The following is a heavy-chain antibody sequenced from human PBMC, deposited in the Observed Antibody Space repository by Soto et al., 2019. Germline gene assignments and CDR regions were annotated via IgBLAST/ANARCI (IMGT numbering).Heavy chain of an antibody. D-gene: IGHD1-26*01. J-gene: IGHJ4*02. CDR3: AHAYGGRSLY. CDR1: GFSLSTSRVG. Sequence: QITLKESGPTLVKLTQTLTLTCTFSGFSLSTSRVGVGWIRQPPGKALDWLAVIYWDDSKTYSPSLKSRLTITKDTSKNQVVLTMTNMDPVDTATYYCAHAYGGRSLYWGQGTLVTVSS. V-gene: IGHV2-5*02. CDR2: IYWDDSK.